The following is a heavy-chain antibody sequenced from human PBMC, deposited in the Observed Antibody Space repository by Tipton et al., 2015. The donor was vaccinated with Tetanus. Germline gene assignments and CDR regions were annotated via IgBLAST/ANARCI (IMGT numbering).Heavy chain of an antibody. CDR3: ARHLPNWKDDH. Sequence: QLVQSGAEVKKPGEPVRISCKGSGYRFTTYWITWVRQMPGQGLEWMGTIDPGGSYVNYSPSFQGLVTISTDQSIGTAYLQWSGLKASDTAMYFCARHLPNWKDDHWGQGTLVTVSS. D-gene: IGHD1-20*01. V-gene: IGHV5-10-1*01. CDR1: GYRFTTYW. J-gene: IGHJ5*02. CDR2: IDPGGSYV.